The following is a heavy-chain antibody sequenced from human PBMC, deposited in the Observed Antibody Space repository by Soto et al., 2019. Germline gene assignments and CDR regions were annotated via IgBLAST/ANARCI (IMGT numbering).Heavy chain of an antibody. CDR2: IVVGSGNT. CDR1: GFTFTSSA. V-gene: IGHV1-58*01. J-gene: IGHJ6*02. CDR3: AAGDTYYDFWSGYYYYYYGMDV. D-gene: IGHD3-3*01. Sequence: SVKVSCKASGFTFTSSAVQWVRQARGQRLEWIGWIVVGSGNTNYAQKFQERVTITRDMSTSTAYMELSSLRSEDTAVYYCAAGDTYYDFWSGYYYYYYGMDVWGQGTTVTVSS.